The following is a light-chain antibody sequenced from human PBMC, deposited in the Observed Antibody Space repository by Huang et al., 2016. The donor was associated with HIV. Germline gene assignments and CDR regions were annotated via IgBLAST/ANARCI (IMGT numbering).Light chain of an antibody. J-gene: IGKJ4*01. V-gene: IGKV1-12*01. CDR3: QQANSFPELS. CDR1: QGICNW. Sequence: DIQMTQSPSSVSASVGDRVTITCRASQGICNWLAWYQQKPGKAPTLLIDASSNLQSGAPSRFRGGGSGTFFTLTISSLQPEDSATYYCQQANSFPELSFGGGTRVEI. CDR2: ASS.